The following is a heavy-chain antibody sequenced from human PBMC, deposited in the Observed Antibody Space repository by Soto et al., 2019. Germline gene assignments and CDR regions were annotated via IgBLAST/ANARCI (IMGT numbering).Heavy chain of an antibody. D-gene: IGHD3-10*01. CDR2: ISYDGSNK. CDR3: ARDLFPLWFGTNQNWFDP. V-gene: IGHV3-30-3*01. CDR1: GFTFSSYA. Sequence: LRLSCAASGFTFSSYAMHWVRQAPGKGLEWVAVISYDGSNKYYADSVKGRFTISRDNSKNTLYLQMNSLRAEDTAVYYCARDLFPLWFGTNQNWFDPWGQGTLVTVSS. J-gene: IGHJ5*02.